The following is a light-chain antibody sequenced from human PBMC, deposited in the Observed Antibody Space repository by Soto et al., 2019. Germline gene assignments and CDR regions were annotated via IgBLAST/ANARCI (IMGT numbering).Light chain of an antibody. CDR1: SSDVGGYNY. CDR3: SSYTSSSTLEG. CDR2: EVS. J-gene: IGLJ1*01. V-gene: IGLV2-14*01. Sequence: QSVLTQPASVSGSPGQSITISCTGTSSDVGGYNYVSWYQQHPGKAPKLMIYEVSNRPSGVSNRFSGSKSGNTASLTISGLQAEDEADYYCSSYTSSSTLEGFGTGTKLTVL.